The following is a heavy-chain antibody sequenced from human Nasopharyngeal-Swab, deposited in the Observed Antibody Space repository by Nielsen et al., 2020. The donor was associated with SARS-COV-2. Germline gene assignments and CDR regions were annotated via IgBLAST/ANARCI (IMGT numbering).Heavy chain of an antibody. CDR3: ARVICSGGSCYQNRYYFDY. V-gene: IGHV3-74*01. J-gene: IGHJ4*02. CDR2: INSDGSST. D-gene: IGHD2-15*01. CDR1: GFTFSSYW. Sequence: GESLKISCAASGFTFSSYWMHWVRQAPGKGLVWVSRINSDGSSTSYADSVKGRFTISRDNAKSTLYLQMNSLRAEDTAVYYCARVICSGGSCYQNRYYFDYWGQGTLVTVSS.